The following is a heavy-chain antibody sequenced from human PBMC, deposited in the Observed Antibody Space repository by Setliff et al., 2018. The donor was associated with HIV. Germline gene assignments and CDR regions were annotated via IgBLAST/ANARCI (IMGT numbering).Heavy chain of an antibody. V-gene: IGHV3-23*01. D-gene: IGHD5-12*01. CDR2: ISGSGGST. J-gene: IGHJ6*03. CDR1: GFTFSSYA. CDR3: ATNPEMATINYYYYYMGV. Sequence: PGGSLRLSCAASGFTFSSYAMSWVRQAPGKGLEWVSAISGSGGSTYYADSVKGRFTISRDNSKNTLYLQMNSLRAEDTAVYYCATNPEMATINYYYYYMGVWGKGTTVTVSS.